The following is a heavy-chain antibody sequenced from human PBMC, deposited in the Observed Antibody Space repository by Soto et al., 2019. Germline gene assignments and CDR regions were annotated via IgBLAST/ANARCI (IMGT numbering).Heavy chain of an antibody. D-gene: IGHD3-10*01. J-gene: IGHJ6*02. Sequence: PGESLKISCKGSGYSFPTYWIAWVRQMPVKGLEWMGIIYPGDSDARYSPSFQGQVTMSADKSVSTAYLQWSSLKASDTAMYYCARPRSGSYRLDYYGMDVWGQGTTVTVSS. CDR2: IYPGDSDA. CDR3: ARPRSGSYRLDYYGMDV. CDR1: GYSFPTYW. V-gene: IGHV5-51*01.